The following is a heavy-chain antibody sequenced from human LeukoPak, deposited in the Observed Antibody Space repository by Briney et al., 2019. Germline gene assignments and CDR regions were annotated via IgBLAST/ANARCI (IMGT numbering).Heavy chain of an antibody. J-gene: IGHJ6*02. CDR2: INPNSGGT. CDR1: GYTFTGYY. Sequence: ASVKVSCKASGYTFTGYYMHWVRQAPGQGLEWMGWINPNSGGTNYAQKFQGWVTMTRDTSISTAYMELSRLRSDDTAVYYCARDRDTAMAKPGYYYYYGMDVWGQGTTVTVSS. D-gene: IGHD5-18*01. CDR3: ARDRDTAMAKPGYYYYYGMDV. V-gene: IGHV1-2*04.